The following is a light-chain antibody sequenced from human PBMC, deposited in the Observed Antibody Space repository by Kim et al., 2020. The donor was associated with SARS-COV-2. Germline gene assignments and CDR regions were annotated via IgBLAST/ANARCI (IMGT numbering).Light chain of an antibody. Sequence: NFMLTQPPSVSESPGTTVTISCTRSGGASASFYVQWYQQRPGSAPTTVIYGANQRPPGVPDPFSASVAQSSGSASLTISGLKTEDEADYYCQSFDSSNLWVFGGGTQLTVL. V-gene: IGLV6-57*03. J-gene: IGLJ3*02. CDR2: GAN. CDR3: QSFDSSNLWV. CDR1: GGASASFY.